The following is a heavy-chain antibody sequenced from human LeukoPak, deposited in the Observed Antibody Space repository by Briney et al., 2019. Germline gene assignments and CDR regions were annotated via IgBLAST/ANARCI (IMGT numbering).Heavy chain of an antibody. CDR3: ARDAVGRFTVDY. Sequence: ASVKVSCKTSGYTFTTFGISWVRQAPGQGLEWMGWISGYNGDTNYAQKFQGRVTMTTDTSTSTSYMEMRSLGFDDTAVYYCARDAVGRFTVDYWGQGTLVTVSS. D-gene: IGHD2-2*01. CDR2: ISGYNGDT. CDR1: GYTFTTFG. J-gene: IGHJ4*02. V-gene: IGHV1-18*01.